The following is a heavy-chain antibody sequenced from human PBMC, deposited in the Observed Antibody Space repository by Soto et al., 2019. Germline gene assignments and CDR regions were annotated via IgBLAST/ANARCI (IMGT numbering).Heavy chain of an antibody. J-gene: IGHJ4*02. V-gene: IGHV1-2*04. D-gene: IGHD2-15*01. CDR3: ARYLGHCSGGSCPGPLDY. CDR2: INPNSGGT. Sequence: ASVKVSCKASGYTFTGYYMLWVRQAPGQGLEWMGWINPNSGGTNYAQKFQGWVTMTRDTSISTAYMELSRLRSDDTAVYYCARYLGHCSGGSCPGPLDYWGQGTLVTVSS. CDR1: GYTFTGYY.